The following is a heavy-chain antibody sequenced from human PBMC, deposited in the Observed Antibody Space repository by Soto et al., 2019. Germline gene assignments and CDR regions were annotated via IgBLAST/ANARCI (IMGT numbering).Heavy chain of an antibody. D-gene: IGHD3-10*01. CDR1: GYTLTKLS. V-gene: IGHV1-24*01. CDR3: ATVRRGEWSDGGDRYYFDY. CDR2: FDPEDGET. J-gene: IGHJ4*02. Sequence: ASVKVSCKVSGYTLTKLSMHWVRQAPGKGLEWMGGFDPEDGETIYAQKFQGRVTMTEDTSTDTAYMELSSLRSEDTAVYYCATVRRGEWSDGGDRYYFDYWGQGTLVTVSS.